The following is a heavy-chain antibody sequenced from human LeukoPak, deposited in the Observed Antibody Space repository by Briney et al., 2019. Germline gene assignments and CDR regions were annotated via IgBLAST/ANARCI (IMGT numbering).Heavy chain of an antibody. D-gene: IGHD3-10*01. Sequence: ASVKVSCKASGYTFSSYDINWVRQATGQGLEWMGWISAYNGNTNYAQKLQGRVTMTTDTSTSTAYMELRSLRSDDTAVYYCARDQSYGSGSPCDYWGQGTLVTVSS. CDR2: ISAYNGNT. CDR3: ARDQSYGSGSPCDY. CDR1: GYTFSSYD. V-gene: IGHV1-18*01. J-gene: IGHJ4*02.